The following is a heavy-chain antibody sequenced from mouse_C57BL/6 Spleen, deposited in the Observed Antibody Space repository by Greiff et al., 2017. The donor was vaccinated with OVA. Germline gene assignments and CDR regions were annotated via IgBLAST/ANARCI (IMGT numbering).Heavy chain of an antibody. Sequence: QVQLKESGAELVRPGTSVKVSCKASGYAFTNYLIEWVKQRLGQGLEWIGVINPGSGGTNYNEKFKGKATLTADKSSSTAYMQLSSLTSEDSAVYFCASLIYDGFYFDYWGQGTTLTVSS. CDR3: ASLIYDGFYFDY. CDR1: GYAFTNYL. J-gene: IGHJ2*01. CDR2: INPGSGGT. D-gene: IGHD2-3*01. V-gene: IGHV1-54*01.